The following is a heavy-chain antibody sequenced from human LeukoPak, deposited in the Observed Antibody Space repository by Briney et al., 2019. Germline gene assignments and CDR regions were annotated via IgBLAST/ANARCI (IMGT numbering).Heavy chain of an antibody. CDR1: GGTFSSYA. CDR2: IIPIFGTA. D-gene: IGHD3-3*01. Sequence: GASVKVSCKASGGTFSSYAISWVRQAPGQGLEWMGGIIPIFGTANYAQKFQGRVTITADESTSTAYMELSSLRSEDTAVYYCAREFSNYDFDPVDAFDIWGQGTMVTVSS. CDR3: AREFSNYDFDPVDAFDI. V-gene: IGHV1-69*13. J-gene: IGHJ3*02.